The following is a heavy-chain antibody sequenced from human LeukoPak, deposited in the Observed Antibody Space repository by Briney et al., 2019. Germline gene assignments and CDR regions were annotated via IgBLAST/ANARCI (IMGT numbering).Heavy chain of an antibody. CDR3: ARIAGAGNFDY. V-gene: IGHV3-48*03. D-gene: IGHD6-13*01. CDR1: GFTLRSYK. Sequence: PGGSLRLSCAASGFTLRSYKMNWVRQAPGKGLEWVSYISSSATTIYYADSVKGRFTISRDNAKNSLFLQMNSLRAEDAALYYCARIAGAGNFDYWGQGALVTVSS. CDR2: ISSSATTI. J-gene: IGHJ4*02.